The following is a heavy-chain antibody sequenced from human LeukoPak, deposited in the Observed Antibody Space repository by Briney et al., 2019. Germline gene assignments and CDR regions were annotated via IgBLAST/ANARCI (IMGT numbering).Heavy chain of an antibody. D-gene: IGHD1-26*01. CDR2: ISYDGSNK. V-gene: IGHV3-30*18. CDR3: AKDRGRLYYIFDY. J-gene: IGHJ4*02. CDR1: GFTFSSYG. Sequence: GGSLRLSCAASGFTFSSYGMHWVRQAPGKGLEWVAVISYDGSNKYYADSVKGRFTISRDNSKNTLYLQMNSLRAEDTAVYYCAKDRGRLYYIFDYWGQGTLVTVSS.